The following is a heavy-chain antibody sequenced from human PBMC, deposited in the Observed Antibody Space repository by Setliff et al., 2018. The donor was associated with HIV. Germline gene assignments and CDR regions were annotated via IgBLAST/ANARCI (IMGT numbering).Heavy chain of an antibody. CDR3: VSELPGST. CDR1: GYTFTNYP. J-gene: IGHJ4*02. CDR2: INADNGKK. Sequence: ASVKVSCKTSGYTFTNYPIYWVRQAPGQRLEWMGEINADNGKKQYSQKFQGRVTITRNTSANTVYMELGSLKSEDTGVYYCVSELPGSTWGQGTLVTVSS. D-gene: IGHD3-10*01. V-gene: IGHV1-3*01.